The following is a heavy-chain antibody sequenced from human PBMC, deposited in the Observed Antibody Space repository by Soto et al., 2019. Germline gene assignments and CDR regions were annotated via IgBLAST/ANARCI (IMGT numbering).Heavy chain of an antibody. V-gene: IGHV4-31*03. CDR1: GGSISTVGHY. Sequence: TLSLTCSVSGGSISTVGHYWTWLRQPPGKGLEWIGSIYHTGSTYYSKSLRSRLTMSVDTSKSQFSLRLSSVTAADTAVYYCARATGTLRSRNCDYWGQGSLVTVSS. J-gene: IGHJ4*02. CDR3: ARATGTLRSRNCDY. D-gene: IGHD1-1*01. CDR2: IYHTGST.